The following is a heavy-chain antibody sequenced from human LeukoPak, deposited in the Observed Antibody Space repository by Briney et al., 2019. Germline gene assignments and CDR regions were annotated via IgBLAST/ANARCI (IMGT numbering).Heavy chain of an antibody. V-gene: IGHV3-33*01. Sequence: GGSLRLSCAASGFSFRSYGMHWVRQAPGKGLEWVAVIWYDGSNKYYADSVKGRFTISRDNSKNTLYLQMNSLRAEDTAVYYCARMVKYSSSWYSDHWGQGILVTASS. J-gene: IGHJ4*02. CDR1: GFSFRSYG. CDR2: IWYDGSNK. CDR3: ARMVKYSSSWYSDH. D-gene: IGHD6-13*01.